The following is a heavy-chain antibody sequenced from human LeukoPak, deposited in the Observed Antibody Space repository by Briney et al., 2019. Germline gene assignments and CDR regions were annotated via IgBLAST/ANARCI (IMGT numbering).Heavy chain of an antibody. CDR2: SIPICHTS. J-gene: IGHJ4*02. V-gene: IGHV1-69*13. D-gene: IGHD2-2*02. CDR1: GGIFSTYG. CDR3: ARDPLGHCSSSNCYTRMEFDY. Sequence: ASGKVSCKASGGIFSTYGFHWVRQAAGQGLEWLGGSIPICHTSHYARKFQDRGMISADESTSTVYMELSSLRSEDTAVYYCARDPLGHCSSSNCYTRMEFDYWGQGTLVTVSS.